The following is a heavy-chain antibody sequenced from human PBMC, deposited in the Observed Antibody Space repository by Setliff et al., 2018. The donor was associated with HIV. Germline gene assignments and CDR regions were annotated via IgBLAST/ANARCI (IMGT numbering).Heavy chain of an antibody. V-gene: IGHV3-30*07. CDR2: LSDDGSRE. CDR1: GFTFSDAW. CDR3: VTDDKVAFDV. J-gene: IGHJ3*01. Sequence: PGGSLRLSCAASGFTFSDAWMTWVRQAPGKGLEWVAVLSDDGSRESYADSMEGRFTISRDNSKNTLYLQMNSLTAEDTAVYYCVTDDKVAFDVWGRGTTVTVS.